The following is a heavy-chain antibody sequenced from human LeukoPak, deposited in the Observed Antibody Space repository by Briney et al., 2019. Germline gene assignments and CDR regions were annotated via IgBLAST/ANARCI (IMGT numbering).Heavy chain of an antibody. CDR1: GFTFRGYA. V-gene: IGHV3-30-3*01. J-gene: IGHJ4*02. D-gene: IGHD5-18*01. CDR2: ISYDGSNK. CDR3: AKGYSYSDY. Sequence: GGSLRLSCAASGFTFRGYAMHWVGQAPGKGLEWVAVISYDGSNKYYADSVKGRFTISRDNSKNTLYLQMNSLRAEDTAVYYCAKGYSYSDYWGQGTLVTVSS.